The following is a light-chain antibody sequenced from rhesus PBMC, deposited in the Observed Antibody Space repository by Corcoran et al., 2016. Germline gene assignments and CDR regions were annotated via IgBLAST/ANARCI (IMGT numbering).Light chain of an antibody. CDR1: QSVISS. V-gene: IGKV3-53*01. CDR2: GAS. J-gene: IGKJ1*01. CDR3: QKYSSSPWT. Sequence: QVILPQSPATLSLSPGERATLSGKASQSVISSLAWYQQKPGQAPRLLIYGASSRATGIPDRCSGSGSGTDFTLTISSLEPEDFAVYYCQKYSSSPWTFGQGTKVEIK.